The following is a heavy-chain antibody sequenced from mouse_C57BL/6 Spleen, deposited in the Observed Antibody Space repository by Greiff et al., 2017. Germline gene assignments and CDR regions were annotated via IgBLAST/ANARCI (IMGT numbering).Heavy chain of an antibody. D-gene: IGHD3-2*02. J-gene: IGHJ2*01. V-gene: IGHV1-18*01. CDR3: ASSGSYFDY. CDR2: INPNNGGT. CDR1: GYTFTDYN. Sequence: VQLKQSGPELVKPGASVKIPCKASGYTFTDYNMDWVKQSHGKSLEWIGDINPNNGGTIYNQKFKGKATLTVDKPSSTAYMQLSSLTSEDSAVYYCASSGSYFDYWGQGTTLTVSS.